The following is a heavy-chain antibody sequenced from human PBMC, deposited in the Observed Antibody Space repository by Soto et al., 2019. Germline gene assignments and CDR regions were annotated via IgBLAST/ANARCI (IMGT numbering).Heavy chain of an antibody. J-gene: IGHJ6*02. V-gene: IGHV1-46*01. CDR2: INPSGGST. CDR1: GYTFTSYY. D-gene: IGHD2-2*01. CDR3: ARDIVVVPSATQYYYYYGMHV. Sequence: ASVKVSCKASGYTFTSYYMHWVRQAPGQGLEWMGIINPSGGSTSYAQKFQGRVTMTRDTSTSTVYMELSSLRSEDTAVYYCARDIVVVPSATQYYYYYGMHVWIQATTVTVSS.